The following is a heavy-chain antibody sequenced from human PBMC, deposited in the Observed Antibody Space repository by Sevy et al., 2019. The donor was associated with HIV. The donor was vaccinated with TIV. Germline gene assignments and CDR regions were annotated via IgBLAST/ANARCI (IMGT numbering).Heavy chain of an antibody. D-gene: IGHD3-9*01. V-gene: IGHV3-11*01. CDR3: ARDGDFDWSVRGYNWFDP. Sequence: GSLRLSCAASGFTFSDYYMSWIRQAPGKGLEWVSYISSSGSTIYYADSVKGRFTISRDNAKNSLYLQMNSLRAEDTAVYYCARDGDFDWSVRGYNWFDPWGQGTLVTVSS. CDR1: GFTFSDYY. CDR2: ISSSGSTI. J-gene: IGHJ5*02.